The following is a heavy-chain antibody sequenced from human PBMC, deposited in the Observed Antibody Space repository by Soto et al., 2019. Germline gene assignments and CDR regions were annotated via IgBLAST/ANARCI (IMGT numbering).Heavy chain of an antibody. CDR1: GVSISDYY. CDR3: ARHGSGTYDY. Sequence: PSETLSLTCTVSGVSISDYYWSWLRQPPGKGPEWIGYIHYSGSTSYNSSLRSRVTISEDTSKNQLSLSLTSVTATDTAVYYCARHGSGTYDYWGQGTLVTVS. D-gene: IGHD1-26*01. CDR2: IHYSGST. J-gene: IGHJ4*02. V-gene: IGHV4-59*08.